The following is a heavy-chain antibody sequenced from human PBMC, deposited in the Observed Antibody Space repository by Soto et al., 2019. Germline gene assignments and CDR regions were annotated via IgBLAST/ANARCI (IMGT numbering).Heavy chain of an antibody. CDR2: ISYDGSVK. CDR3: AKDLVRYDSSGYFDS. V-gene: IGHV3-30*18. Sequence: GGSLRLSCAGSGFTFSAYGIHWVRQAPGKGLEWVAVISYDGSVKYYADSVKGRFSISRDNSKNTVSMQMHSLTTEDTAVYYCAKDLVRYDSSGYFDSWGQGTLVTVSS. D-gene: IGHD3-22*01. CDR1: GFTFSAYG. J-gene: IGHJ4*02.